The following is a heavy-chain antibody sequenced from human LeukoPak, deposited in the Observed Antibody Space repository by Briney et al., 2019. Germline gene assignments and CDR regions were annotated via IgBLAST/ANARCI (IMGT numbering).Heavy chain of an antibody. CDR2: MNPNSGNT. V-gene: IGHV1-8*02. CDR1: GYTFTGYY. J-gene: IGHJ4*02. D-gene: IGHD6-6*01. Sequence: ASVKVSCKASGYTFTGYYMHWVRQAPGQGLEWMGWMNPNSGNTGYAQKFQGRVTMTRNTSISTAYMELSSLRSEDTAVYYCAVLAARPDYYFDYWGQGTLVTVSS. CDR3: AVLAARPDYYFDY.